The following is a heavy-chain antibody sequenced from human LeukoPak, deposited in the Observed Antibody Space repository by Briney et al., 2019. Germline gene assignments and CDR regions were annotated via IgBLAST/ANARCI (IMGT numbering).Heavy chain of an antibody. V-gene: IGHV4-4*07. CDR1: GGSISSYY. CDR3: ASTPTNYYDSSGYGAFDI. Sequence: SETLSLTCTVSGGSISSYYWSWIRQPAGKGLEWIGRIYTSGSTNYNPSLKSRVTMSVDTSKNQFSLKLSSVTAADTAVYYCASTPTNYYDSSGYGAFDIWGQGTMVTVSS. D-gene: IGHD3-22*01. J-gene: IGHJ3*02. CDR2: IYTSGST.